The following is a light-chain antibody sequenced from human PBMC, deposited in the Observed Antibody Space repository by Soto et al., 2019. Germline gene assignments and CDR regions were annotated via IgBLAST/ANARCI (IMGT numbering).Light chain of an antibody. Sequence: QSALTQPASVSGSPGQSITISCTGTSSDVGDYNYVSWYHQHPGKAPKLMLYDVSNRSSGISNRFSGSKSGNTASLTISGLQAEDEADYYCSSYTSSSTLVGTGTKLTVL. CDR2: DVS. J-gene: IGLJ1*01. CDR3: SSYTSSSTL. CDR1: SSDVGDYNY. V-gene: IGLV2-14*01.